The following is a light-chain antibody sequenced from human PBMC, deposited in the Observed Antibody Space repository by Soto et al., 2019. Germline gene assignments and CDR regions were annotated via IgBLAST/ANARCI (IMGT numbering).Light chain of an antibody. CDR2: GAS. Sequence: EIVLTQSAATLSFSPLERATLSCSASQSVSSSYLAWYQQKPGQAPRLLIYGASSRATGIPDRFSGSGSGTDFTLTISRLEPEDFAVYYCQQYGSSPWTFGQGTKVDIK. CDR1: QSVSSSY. V-gene: IGKV3-20*01. J-gene: IGKJ1*01. CDR3: QQYGSSPWT.